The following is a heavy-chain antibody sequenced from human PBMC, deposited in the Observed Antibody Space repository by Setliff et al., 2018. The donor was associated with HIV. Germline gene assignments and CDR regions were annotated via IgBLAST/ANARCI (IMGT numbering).Heavy chain of an antibody. CDR3: ARRHFYDSSGQVWAFDI. V-gene: IGHV1-69*13. J-gene: IGHJ3*02. CDR1: GGTFSTSA. D-gene: IGHD3-22*01. Sequence: ASVKVSCKASGGTFSTSAISWMRQAPGQGLEWMGGITPFFGSANYAQKFQGRLTITADASSSTAYMDLSSLTSEDTAVYYCARRHFYDSSGQVWAFDIWGQGTMVTVSS. CDR2: ITPFFGSA.